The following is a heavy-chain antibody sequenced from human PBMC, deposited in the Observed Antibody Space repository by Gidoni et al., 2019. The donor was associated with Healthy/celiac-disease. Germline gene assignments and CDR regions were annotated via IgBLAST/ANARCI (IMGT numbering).Heavy chain of an antibody. J-gene: IGHJ4*02. CDR3: ARAVGGYFDY. Sequence: EVQLVESGGGWVQPGGSLRLPCPASGFTFSSYDMHWVRQATGKGLEWVSAIGTAGDTYYPGSVKGRFTISRENAKNSLYLQMNSLRAGDTAVYYCARAVGGYFDYWGQGTLVTVSS. CDR1: GFTFSSYD. CDR2: IGTAGDT. V-gene: IGHV3-13*01. D-gene: IGHD1-26*01.